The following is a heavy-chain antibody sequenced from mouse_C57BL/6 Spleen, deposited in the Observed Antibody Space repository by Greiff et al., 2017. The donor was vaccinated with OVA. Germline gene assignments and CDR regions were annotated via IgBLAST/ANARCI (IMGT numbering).Heavy chain of an antibody. D-gene: IGHD2-3*01. V-gene: IGHV5-16*01. J-gene: IGHJ4*01. CDR3: ARVNGYYGGGAMDY. CDR1: GFTFSDYY. CDR2: INYDGSST. Sequence: DVMLVESEGGLVQPGSSMKLSCTASGFTFSDYYMAWVRQVPEKGLEWVANINYDGSSTYYLASLKSRFIISRDNAKNILYLQMSSLKSDDTATYYWARVNGYYGGGAMDYWGQGTSVTVSS.